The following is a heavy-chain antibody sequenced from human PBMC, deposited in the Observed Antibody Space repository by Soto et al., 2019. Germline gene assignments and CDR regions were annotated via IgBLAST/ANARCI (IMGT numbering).Heavy chain of an antibody. D-gene: IGHD5-12*01. CDR1: GFTFSSYW. CDR2: INTDGSST. CDR3: AREPYSGYGHFDY. V-gene: IGHV3-74*01. Sequence: EVQLVESGGGLVQPGGSLRLSCAASGFTFSSYWMHWVRQAPGEGLVWVSRINTDGSSTSYADSVKGRFTISRDNAKNTLYLQVNILRAEDTGVYYCAREPYSGYGHFDYWGQGTLVTVSS. J-gene: IGHJ4*02.